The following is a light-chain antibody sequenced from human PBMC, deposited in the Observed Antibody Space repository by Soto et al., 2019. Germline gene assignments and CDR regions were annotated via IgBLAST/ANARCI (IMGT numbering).Light chain of an antibody. CDR3: SSYTSGSTRV. CDR2: EVT. J-gene: IGLJ1*01. Sequence: QSALTQPASVSGSPGQSIAISCTGTSGDVGGYDYVSWYQQHPDKAPKLMIYEVTKRPSWVSNRFSGSKSGNTASLTISGLQPEDEADYHCSSYTSGSTRVFGSGTKVTVL. V-gene: IGLV2-14*01. CDR1: SGDVGGYDY.